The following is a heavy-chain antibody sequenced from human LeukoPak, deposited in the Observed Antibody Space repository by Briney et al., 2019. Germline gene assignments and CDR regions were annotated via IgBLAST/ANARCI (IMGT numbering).Heavy chain of an antibody. CDR3: ARDYTGGSWFDP. J-gene: IGHJ5*02. CDR1: GYSISSGYY. CDR2: IYHSGST. D-gene: IGHD3-16*01. V-gene: IGHV4-38-2*02. Sequence: SETLSLTCTVSGYSISSGYYWGWIRQPPGKGLEWIGSIYHSGSTYYNPSLKSRVTISVDTSNNQFSLKLSSVTAADTAVYYCARDYTGGSWFDPWGRGTLVTVSS.